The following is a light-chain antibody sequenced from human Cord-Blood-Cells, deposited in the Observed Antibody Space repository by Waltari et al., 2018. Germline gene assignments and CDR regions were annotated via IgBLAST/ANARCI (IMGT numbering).Light chain of an antibody. Sequence: EIVMTQSPATLSVSPGERATLSGRASQSVSSNLTWYQQKPGQAPRLLIDGSSTRAAGIPARFIGSGSGTEFTLTFSSLQSEDFAVYYCQQYNNWPPLTFGGGTKVEIK. V-gene: IGKV3-15*01. CDR1: QSVSSN. CDR3: QQYNNWPPLT. CDR2: GSS. J-gene: IGKJ4*01.